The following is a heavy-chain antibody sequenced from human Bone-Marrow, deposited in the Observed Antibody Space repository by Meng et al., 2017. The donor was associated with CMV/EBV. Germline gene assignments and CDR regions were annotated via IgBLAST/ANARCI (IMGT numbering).Heavy chain of an antibody. V-gene: IGHV1-69*04. CDR3: ARELSGITIFGVVGCFDI. J-gene: IGHJ3*02. Sequence: SVKVSCKASGGSFSSYTISWVRQAPGQGLEWMGRIIPILGIAYYAQKFQGRVTITADKSTSTAYMELSSLRSEDTAVYYCARELSGITIFGVVGCFDIWGQGTMVTVSS. CDR1: GGSFSSYT. D-gene: IGHD3-3*01. CDR2: IIPILGIA.